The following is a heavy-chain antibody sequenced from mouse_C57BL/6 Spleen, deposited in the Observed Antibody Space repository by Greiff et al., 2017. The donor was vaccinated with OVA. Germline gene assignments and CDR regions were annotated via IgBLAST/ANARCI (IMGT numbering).Heavy chain of an antibody. J-gene: IGHJ4*01. CDR1: GYTFTDYY. CDR2: INPYNGGT. Sequence: VQLQQSGPVLVKPGASVKMSCKASGYTFTDYYMNWVKQSHGKSLEWIGVINPYNGGTSYNQKFKGKATLTVDKSSSPAYMVLNSLTSEDSAVYYCARVNYYDYDVNAMDYWGQGTSVTVSS. V-gene: IGHV1-19*01. D-gene: IGHD2-4*01. CDR3: ARVNYYDYDVNAMDY.